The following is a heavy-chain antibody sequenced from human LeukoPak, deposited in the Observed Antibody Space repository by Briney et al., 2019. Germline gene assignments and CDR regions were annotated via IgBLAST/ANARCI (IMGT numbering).Heavy chain of an antibody. J-gene: IGHJ5*02. CDR1: GGSFSSYA. Sequence: GASVKVSCKASGGSFSSYAILWVRQAPGQGLEWMGGINPVFNTPHYAPKFQGRVTITMDESTSTVYMELSSLKSEDTAVSYCARVSARDCSSNSCWGWLDPWGQGTLVTVSS. CDR2: INPVFNTP. D-gene: IGHD2-2*01. CDR3: ARVSARDCSSNSCWGWLDP. V-gene: IGHV1-69*05.